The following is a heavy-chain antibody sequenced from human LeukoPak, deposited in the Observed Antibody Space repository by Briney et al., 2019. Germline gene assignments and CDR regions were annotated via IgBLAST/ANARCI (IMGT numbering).Heavy chain of an antibody. V-gene: IGHV4-39*01. J-gene: IGHJ5*02. CDR3: ARFWGIAAAGTKNWFDP. D-gene: IGHD6-13*01. CDR2: IYYSGST. Sequence: SSENLSLTCTVSGGSISSSSYYWGWIRQPPGKGLEWIGSIYYSGSTYYNPSLKSRVTISVDTSKNQFSLKLSSVTAADTAVYYCARFWGIAAAGTKNWFDPWGQGTLVTVSS. CDR1: GGSISSSSYY.